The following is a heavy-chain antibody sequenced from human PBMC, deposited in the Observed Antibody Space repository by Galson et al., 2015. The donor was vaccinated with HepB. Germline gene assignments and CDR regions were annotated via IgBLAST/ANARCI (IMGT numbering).Heavy chain of an antibody. V-gene: IGHV3-66*01. Sequence: SLRLSCAASGFTVSTNYMAWVRQAPGKGLEWVSVMYTGGPTYYTDSVKGRFPISRDNSKNTLYLQMNSLRAEDTAVYYCARVTTLAFDIWGQGTMVTVSS. J-gene: IGHJ3*02. CDR2: MYTGGPT. D-gene: IGHD1-1*01. CDR3: ARVTTLAFDI. CDR1: GFTVSTNY.